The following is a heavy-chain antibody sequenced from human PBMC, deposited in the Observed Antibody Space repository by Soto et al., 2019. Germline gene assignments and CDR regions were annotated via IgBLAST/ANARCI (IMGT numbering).Heavy chain of an antibody. CDR3: ARDRRNGYNLNAFDI. D-gene: IGHD5-12*01. J-gene: IGHJ3*02. CDR1: GGTFSSYA. CDR2: IIPIFGTA. V-gene: IGHV1-69*13. Sequence: ASVKVSCKASGGTFSSYAISWVRQAPGQGLEWMGGIIPIFGTANYAQKFQGRVTITADESTSTAYMELSSLRSEDTAVYYCARDRRNGYNLNAFDIWGQGAMVTVS.